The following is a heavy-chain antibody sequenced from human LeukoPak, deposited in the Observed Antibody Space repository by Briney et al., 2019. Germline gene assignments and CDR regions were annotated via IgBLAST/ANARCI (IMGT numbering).Heavy chain of an antibody. CDR2: ISAYNGNT. D-gene: IGHD5-24*01. CDR3: ARVALEMATPRDGAFDI. J-gene: IGHJ3*02. V-gene: IGHV1-18*01. Sequence: GASVKVSCKASGYTFTSYGISWVRQVPGQGLEWVGWISAYNGNTNYAQKLQGRVTMTTDTSTSTAYMELRSLRSDDTAVYYCARVALEMATPRDGAFDIWGQGTMVTVSS. CDR1: GYTFTSYG.